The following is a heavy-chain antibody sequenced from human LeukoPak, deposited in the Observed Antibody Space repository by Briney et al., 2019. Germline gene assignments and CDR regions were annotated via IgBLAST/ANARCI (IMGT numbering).Heavy chain of an antibody. J-gene: IGHJ4*02. CDR3: ANAAHSSIAVAGTFDY. CDR2: ISYDGSNK. Sequence: GGSLRLSCAASGFTFSSYGMHWVRQAPGKGLEWVAVISYDGSNKYYADSVKGRFTISRDNSKNTLYLQMNSLRAEDTAVYYCANAAHSSIAVAGTFDYWGQGTLVTVSS. V-gene: IGHV3-30*18. D-gene: IGHD6-19*01. CDR1: GFTFSSYG.